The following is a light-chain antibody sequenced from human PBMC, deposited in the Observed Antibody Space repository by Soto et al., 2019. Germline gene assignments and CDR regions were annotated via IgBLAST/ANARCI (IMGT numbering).Light chain of an antibody. V-gene: IGKV3-11*01. CDR3: QQRANLWT. Sequence: EIVLTQSPATLSLSPGERATLSCRASQSVYSLLAWYQQKPSQAPRLLIYDAANRATGIPARFSGSGYGTDFTLTISSLEPEDFAVYYCQQRANLWTFGQGTRVQIK. CDR1: QSVYSL. J-gene: IGKJ1*01. CDR2: DAA.